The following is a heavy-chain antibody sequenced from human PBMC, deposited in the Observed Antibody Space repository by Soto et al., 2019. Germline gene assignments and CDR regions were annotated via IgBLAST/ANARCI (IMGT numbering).Heavy chain of an antibody. J-gene: IGHJ6*02. CDR2: VYSSGAT. V-gene: IGHV4-4*07. Sequence: QLQLQESGPGLVKPSETLSLTCTVSGDSVSNYYWSWIRQPAGRGLEWIGRVYSSGATNYNPSLNGRVTMSVDTSRNQFSLRLSSVTAADTAISYCTKGPNWNYYYYGVDVWGQGTAVTVSS. D-gene: IGHD1-20*01. CDR1: GDSVSNYY. CDR3: TKGPNWNYYYYGVDV.